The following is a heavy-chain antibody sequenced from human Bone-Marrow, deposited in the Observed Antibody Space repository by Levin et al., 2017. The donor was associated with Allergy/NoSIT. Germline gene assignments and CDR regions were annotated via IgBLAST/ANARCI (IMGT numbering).Heavy chain of an antibody. CDR1: GGSFSGYY. CDR3: ARAGADYDFWSGYYTTYFDY. J-gene: IGHJ4*02. D-gene: IGHD3-3*01. CDR2: INHSGST. V-gene: IGHV4-34*01. Sequence: GSLRLSCAVYGGSFSGYYWSWIRQPPGKGLEWIGEINHSGSTNYNPSLKSRVTISVDTSKNQFSLKLSSVTAADTAVYYCARAGADYDFWSGYYTTYFDYWGQGTLVTVSS.